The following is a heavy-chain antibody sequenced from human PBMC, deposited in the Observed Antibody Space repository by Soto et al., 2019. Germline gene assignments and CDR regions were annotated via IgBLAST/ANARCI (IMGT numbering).Heavy chain of an antibody. D-gene: IGHD5-18*01. CDR3: ATSRGGKRGYSYGPDY. J-gene: IGHJ4*02. Sequence: QVQLVQSGAEVTKPGSSVKVSCKASGGTFSSYAISWVRQAPGQGLEWMGGIIPSFGTANYAQKFQGRVTIPADESTRTAYMDRSSLRSDDTAVYYCATSRGGKRGYSYGPDYWGQGTLVTVSS. CDR2: IIPSFGTA. CDR1: GGTFSSYA. V-gene: IGHV1-69*01.